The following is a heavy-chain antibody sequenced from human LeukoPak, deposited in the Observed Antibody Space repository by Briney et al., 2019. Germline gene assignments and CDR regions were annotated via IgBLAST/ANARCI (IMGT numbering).Heavy chain of an antibody. D-gene: IGHD3-3*01. Sequence: PGGSLRLSCAASRLTFSSYAMSWVRQAPGKGLEWVSTVSGSGDSTDYADSVKGRFTISRDNSKNTLYLQINSLRAEDTALYYCAKLIRDYDFWSGSYRAQWFDPWGQGTLVTVSS. CDR3: AKLIRDYDFWSGSYRAQWFDP. V-gene: IGHV3-23*01. J-gene: IGHJ5*02. CDR1: RLTFSSYA. CDR2: VSGSGDST.